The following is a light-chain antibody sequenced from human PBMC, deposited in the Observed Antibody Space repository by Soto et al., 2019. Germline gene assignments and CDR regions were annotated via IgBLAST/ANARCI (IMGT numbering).Light chain of an antibody. CDR1: QSISSY. V-gene: IGKV1-39*01. Sequence: DIQMTQSPSSLSASVVDRVTITCRASQSISSYLNWYQQKPGKAPKLLIYAASSLQSGVPSRFSGSGSETEYTLTISSLQPEDFATYYWQHSYSSPLTFGGGTKVEIK. CDR3: QHSYSSPLT. CDR2: AAS. J-gene: IGKJ4*01.